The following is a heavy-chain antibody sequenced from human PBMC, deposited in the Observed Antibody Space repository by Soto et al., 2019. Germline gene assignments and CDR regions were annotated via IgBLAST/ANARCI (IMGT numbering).Heavy chain of an antibody. CDR1: GFTFSSYG. V-gene: IGHV3-33*01. CDR3: AGGDTVTTYGMDV. J-gene: IGHJ6*02. CDR2: IWYDGSNK. Sequence: QVQLVESGGGVVQPGRSLRLSCAASGFTFSSYGMHWVRQAPGKGLEWVAVIWYDGSNKYYADSVKGRFTISRDNSKNTLYLQMNSLRAEDTAVYYCAGGDTVTTYGMDVWGQGTTVTVSS. D-gene: IGHD4-17*01.